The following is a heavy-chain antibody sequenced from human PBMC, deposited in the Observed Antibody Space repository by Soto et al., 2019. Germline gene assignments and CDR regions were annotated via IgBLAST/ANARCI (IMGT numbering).Heavy chain of an antibody. V-gene: IGHV1-3*01. Sequence: EASVKVSCKASGYTFTNYAMHWVRQAPGQRLEWMGWINAGNGNTKYSQKFQGRVTITRDTSASTAYMELSSLRSEDTAVYYCARSIVVVTALDYWGQGTLVTVSS. J-gene: IGHJ4*02. CDR2: INAGNGNT. D-gene: IGHD2-21*02. CDR3: ARSIVVVTALDY. CDR1: GYTFTNYA.